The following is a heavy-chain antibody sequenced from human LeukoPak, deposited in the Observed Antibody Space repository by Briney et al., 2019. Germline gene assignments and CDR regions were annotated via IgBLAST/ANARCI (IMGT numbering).Heavy chain of an antibody. J-gene: IGHJ4*02. CDR1: GFTFSSYG. D-gene: IGHD3-16*01. V-gene: IGHV3-23*01. CDR3: ATEHWGPNS. CDR2: ISGSGGST. Sequence: GGSLRLSCAASGFTFSSYGMNWVRQAPGKGLEWVTAISGSGGSTYYAESVKGRFTISRDNSKNTLYLQMSSLRGEDTALYYCATEHWGPNSWGQGTLVTVSS.